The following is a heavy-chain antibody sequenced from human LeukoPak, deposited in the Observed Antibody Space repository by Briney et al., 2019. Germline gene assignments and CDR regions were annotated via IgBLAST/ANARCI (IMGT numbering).Heavy chain of an antibody. CDR2: INPSGGST. Sequence: HGASVKVSCKASGYTFTSYYKHWVRQAPGQGLEWMGIINPSGGSTSYAQKFQGRVTMTRDTSTSTVYMELSSLRSEDTAVYYCARYCSGGSCYSFGAFDIWGQGTMVTVSS. J-gene: IGHJ3*02. CDR3: ARYCSGGSCYSFGAFDI. CDR1: GYTFTSYY. D-gene: IGHD2-15*01. V-gene: IGHV1-46*01.